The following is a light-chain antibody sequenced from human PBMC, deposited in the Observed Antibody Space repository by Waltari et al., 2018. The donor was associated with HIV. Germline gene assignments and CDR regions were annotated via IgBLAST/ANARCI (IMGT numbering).Light chain of an antibody. CDR3: GTWDSGLNAYV. V-gene: IGLV1-51*01. Sequence: QSVLTQPPSVSAAPGTKIGISCSGANSHFGSNSLSWYQQPPGRAPQLLIYENHRRPSATPYRFSGSKSGTSGTLDITGLQTGDEADYYCGTWDSGLNAYVFGSGTKVTVL. J-gene: IGLJ1*01. CDR1: NSHFGSNS. CDR2: ENH.